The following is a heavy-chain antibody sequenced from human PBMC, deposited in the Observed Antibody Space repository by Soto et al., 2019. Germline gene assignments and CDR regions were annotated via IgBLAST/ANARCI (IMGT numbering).Heavy chain of an antibody. CDR2: IVANGDMT. CDR1: GFAFGGYA. J-gene: IGHJ4*02. D-gene: IGHD4-17*01. CDR3: AMDWPGTSSVTLDY. V-gene: IGHV3-23*01. Sequence: EVRVLECGGSLVQPGGSLRLSYTPSGFAFGGYAMTWVRQAPGRGLEWVSAIVANGDMTYYADSVKGRFTISRDNSKNTLYLHMSSMSPEDTAVYYCAMDWPGTSSVTLDYWAQGPLVSVSS.